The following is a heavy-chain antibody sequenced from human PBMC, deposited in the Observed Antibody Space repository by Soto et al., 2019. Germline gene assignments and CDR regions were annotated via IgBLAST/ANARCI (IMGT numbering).Heavy chain of an antibody. Sequence: SETLSLTCTVSSGSISGYYWNWIRQPPGKGLEWIGWINSNSGNTNYNPSLKSRITVSVDTSLTQFSLKLTSLTAADTAVYYCARDRELGYSDSWGQGTLVTVSS. D-gene: IGHD3-3*02. J-gene: IGHJ4*02. CDR3: ARDRELGYSDS. CDR1: SGSISGYY. V-gene: IGHV4-59*12. CDR2: INSNSGNT.